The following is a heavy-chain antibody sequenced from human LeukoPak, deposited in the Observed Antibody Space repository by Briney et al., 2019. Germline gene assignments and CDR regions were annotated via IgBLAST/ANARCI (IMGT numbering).Heavy chain of an antibody. D-gene: IGHD3-10*01. CDR1: GFIFSTYT. J-gene: IGHJ4*02. V-gene: IGHV3-23*01. CDR2: ISGGGGGT. CDR3: AKGTERYREVSSFDY. Sequence: GGSLRLSCAASGFIFSTYTMNWVRQAPGKGLEGVSAISGGGGGTYYADFVKGRFTISRDNSKNTLYLQMNSLRAEDTAAYYCAKGTERYREVSSFDYWGQGTLVAVSS.